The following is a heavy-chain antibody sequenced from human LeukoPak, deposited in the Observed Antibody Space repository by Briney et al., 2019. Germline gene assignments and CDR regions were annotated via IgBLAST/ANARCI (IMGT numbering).Heavy chain of an antibody. V-gene: IGHV3-66*01. Sequence: GGSLRLSCAASGFSVSNYYMSWVRQPPGKGLEWVSVMYTGGGRYYGDSVKGRSTISRDISKNTVFLQMNSLRVEDTALYYCTRGQSYCGADCYSDWGQGTLVSVSS. J-gene: IGHJ4*02. CDR1: GFSVSNYY. D-gene: IGHD2-21*02. CDR2: MYTGGGR. CDR3: TRGQSYCGADCYSD.